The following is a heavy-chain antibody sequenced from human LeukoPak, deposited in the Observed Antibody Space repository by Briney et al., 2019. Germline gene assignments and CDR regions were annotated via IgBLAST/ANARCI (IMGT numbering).Heavy chain of an antibody. J-gene: IGHJ4*02. CDR2: INQDGSET. D-gene: IGHD5-18*01. Sequence: PGGSLRLSCAASGFTFRYSWMSWVRQAPGKGLEWVANINQDGSETYYVDSVKGRFSISRDNAKNSVYLEMNSLRAEDTAVYYCARDLDTRNSYEFAYWGQGTLVTVSS. CDR3: ARDLDTRNSYEFAY. CDR1: GFTFRYSW. V-gene: IGHV3-7*04.